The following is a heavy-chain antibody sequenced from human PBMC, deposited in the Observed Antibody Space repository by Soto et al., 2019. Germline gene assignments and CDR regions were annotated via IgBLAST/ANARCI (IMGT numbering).Heavy chain of an antibody. CDR1: GYSFTSYW. Sequence: RGESLKISCKGSGYSFTSYWIGWVRQMPGKGLEWMGIIYPGDSDTRYSPSFQGQVTISADKSISTAYLQWSSLKASDTAMYYCARRSRFVAYYGSGSYLLEAIDLIAAADYWGQGTLVTVPS. CDR2: IYPGDSDT. V-gene: IGHV5-51*01. J-gene: IGHJ4*02. CDR3: ARRSRFVAYYGSGSYLLEAIDLIAAADY. D-gene: IGHD3-10*01.